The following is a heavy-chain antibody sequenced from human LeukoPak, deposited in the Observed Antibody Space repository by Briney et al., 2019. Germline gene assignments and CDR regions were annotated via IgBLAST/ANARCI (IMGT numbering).Heavy chain of an antibody. J-gene: IGHJ4*02. CDR3: ARSGVGYFYDNTGYYPLDY. D-gene: IGHD3-22*01. Sequence: ASVKVSCKASGYTFTDYYMHWVRQAPGQGLEWMGWINPNSGGTNYAQKFQGRVTMTRATSISTAFMELTSLRSDDTAVYYCARSGVGYFYDNTGYYPLDYWGQGTLVTVSS. CDR1: GYTFTDYY. V-gene: IGHV1-2*02. CDR2: INPNSGGT.